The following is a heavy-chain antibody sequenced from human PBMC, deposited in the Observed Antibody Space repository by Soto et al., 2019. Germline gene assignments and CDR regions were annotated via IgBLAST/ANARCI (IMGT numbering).Heavy chain of an antibody. CDR2: ISGSGGST. CDR1: GFTFSSYA. V-gene: IGHV3-23*01. D-gene: IGHD2-2*01. CDR3: AKDKGYCSSTSCYRGYYYGMDV. Sequence: GGSLRLSCAASGFTFSSYAMSWVRQAPGKGLEWVSAISGSGGSTYYADSVKGRFTVSRDNSKNTLYLQMNSLRAEDTAVYYCAKDKGYCSSTSCYRGYYYGMDVWGQGTTVTVSS. J-gene: IGHJ6*02.